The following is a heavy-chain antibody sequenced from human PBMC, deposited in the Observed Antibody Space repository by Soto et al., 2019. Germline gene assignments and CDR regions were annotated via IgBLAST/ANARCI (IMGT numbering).Heavy chain of an antibody. CDR2: IYYNGNT. CDR3: TRANWYSEY. CDR1: GGSISNHY. V-gene: IGHV4-59*11. D-gene: IGHD7-27*01. J-gene: IGHJ4*02. Sequence: QVQLQESGPGLVKPSETLSLTCTVSGGSISNHYWSWIRQPPGKGLEWIGYIYYNGNTNYNPSLKSRVTMSVDTSKHQLSLKLSSVTAADTAVYYCTRANWYSEYWGQGTLVTVSS.